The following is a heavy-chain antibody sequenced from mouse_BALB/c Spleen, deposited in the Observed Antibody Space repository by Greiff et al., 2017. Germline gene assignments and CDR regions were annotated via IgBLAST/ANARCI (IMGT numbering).Heavy chain of an antibody. Sequence: FQLQQSGAELAKPGASVKMSCKASGYTFTSYWMHWVKQRPGQGLEWIGYINPSTGYTEYNQKFKDKATLTADKSSSTAYMQLSSLTSEDSAVYYCARVYYGSYFDYWGQGTTLTVSS. J-gene: IGHJ2*01. CDR2: INPSTGYT. CDR1: GYTFTSYW. D-gene: IGHD1-1*01. V-gene: IGHV1-7*01. CDR3: ARVYYGSYFDY.